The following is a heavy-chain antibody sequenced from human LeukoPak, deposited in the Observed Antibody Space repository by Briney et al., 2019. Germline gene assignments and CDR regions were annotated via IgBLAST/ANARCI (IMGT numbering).Heavy chain of an antibody. CDR3: AKRLGYCSDGSCYFPY. CDR1: GSTFSSSA. Sequence: GGSLRLSCAASGSTFSSSAMSWVRQAPGKGLEWVSAISNNGGYTYYADSVQGRFTISRDNSKSTLCLQMNSLRAEDTAVYYCAKRLGYCSDGSCYFPYWGQGTLVTVSS. D-gene: IGHD2-15*01. V-gene: IGHV3-23*01. J-gene: IGHJ4*02. CDR2: ISNNGGYT.